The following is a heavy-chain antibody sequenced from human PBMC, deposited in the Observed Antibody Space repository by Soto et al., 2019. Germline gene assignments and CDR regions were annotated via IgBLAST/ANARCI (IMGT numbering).Heavy chain of an antibody. CDR2: INHSGST. V-gene: IGHV4-34*01. Sequence: SETLSLTCAVYGGSFSGYYWSWIRQPPGKGLEWIGEINHSGSTNYNPSLKSRVTISVDTAKNKFSLKLSSVTAADTAVYYCAGRRGDYDILTGYYEGNWFDPWGQGTLVTVSS. CDR3: AGRRGDYDILTGYYEGNWFDP. D-gene: IGHD3-9*01. J-gene: IGHJ5*02. CDR1: GGSFSGYY.